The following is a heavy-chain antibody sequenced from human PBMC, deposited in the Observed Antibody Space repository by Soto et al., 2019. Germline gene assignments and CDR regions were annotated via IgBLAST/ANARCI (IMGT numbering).Heavy chain of an antibody. J-gene: IGHJ4*02. CDR1: GFSLSRYG. D-gene: IGHD6-6*01. Sequence: QVQLVESGGGVVQPGRSLRLACAASGFSLSRYGMHWVRQAPGKGLEWVAVIWFDGNHQYYADSVKGRFTVSRDISKNTLYLQMNSLRAEDTAVYYCARGSYSSSSDSDHWGPGTLVTVSS. V-gene: IGHV3-33*01. CDR2: IWFDGNHQ. CDR3: ARGSYSSSSDSDH.